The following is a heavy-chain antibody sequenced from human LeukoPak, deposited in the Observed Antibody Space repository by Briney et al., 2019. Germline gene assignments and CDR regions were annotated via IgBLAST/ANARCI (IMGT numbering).Heavy chain of an antibody. D-gene: IGHD2-2*01. CDR2: ISGSGGST. J-gene: IGHJ4*02. V-gene: IGHV3-23*01. Sequence: PGGSLRLSCVGSGFIFSDYWMTWVRQAPGKGLEWVSAISGSGGSTYYADSVKGRFTISRDNSKNTLYLQMNSLRAEDTAVYYCAKGSITPVVVPAAVDYWGQGTLVTVSS. CDR1: GFIFSDYW. CDR3: AKGSITPVVVPAAVDY.